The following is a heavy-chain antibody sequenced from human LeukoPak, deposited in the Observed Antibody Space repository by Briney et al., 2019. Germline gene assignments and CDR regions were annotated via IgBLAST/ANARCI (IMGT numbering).Heavy chain of an antibody. D-gene: IGHD2-2*01. V-gene: IGHV4-31*03. J-gene: IGHJ6*02. CDR2: IYYSGST. CDR1: GGSISGGGYY. Sequence: SETLSLTCTVSGGSISGGGYYWSWIRQHPGKGLEWFGYIYYSGSTYYNPSLKSRVTISVDTSKNQFSLKLSSVTAADTAVYYCAREVVVPAADAYGMDVWGQGTTVTVSS. CDR3: AREVVVPAADAYGMDV.